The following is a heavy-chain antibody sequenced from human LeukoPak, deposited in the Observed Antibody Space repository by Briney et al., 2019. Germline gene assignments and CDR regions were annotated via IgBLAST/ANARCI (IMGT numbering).Heavy chain of an antibody. CDR2: INTNTGNP. J-gene: IGHJ4*02. CDR3: ARLSSGWFFGAEYYFDY. V-gene: IGHV7-4-1*02. CDR1: GYTFTSYA. Sequence: ASVKVSCKASGYTFTSYAMNWVRQAPGQGLEWMGWINTNTGNPTYAQGFTGRFVFSLDTSVSTAYLQISSLKAEDTAVYYCARLSSGWFFGAEYYFDYWGQGTLVTVSS. D-gene: IGHD6-19*01.